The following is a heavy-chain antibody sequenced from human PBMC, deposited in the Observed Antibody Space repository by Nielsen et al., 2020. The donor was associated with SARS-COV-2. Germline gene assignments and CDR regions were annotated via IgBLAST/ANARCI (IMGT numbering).Heavy chain of an antibody. V-gene: IGHV4-30-4*07. D-gene: IGHD3-9*01. CDR3: ARSRRYYDVLIGTTKNYGMDV. CDR1: GGSLSSGAYS. J-gene: IGHJ6*02. Sequence: LRLSCNVSGGSLSSGAYSWSWIRQPPGKGLEWIGYIFRDGSNHYNASLKGRITISMDTPKNQFSLKMTSVTAADTAVYFCARSRRYYDVLIGTTKNYGMDVWGQGTPVTVTS. CDR2: IFRDGSN.